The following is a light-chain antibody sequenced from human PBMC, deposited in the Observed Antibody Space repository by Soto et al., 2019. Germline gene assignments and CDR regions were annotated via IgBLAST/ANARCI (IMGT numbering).Light chain of an antibody. V-gene: IGLV1-44*01. J-gene: IGLJ1*01. CDR1: SSNIGSNT. CDR3: SAWDDSXLYV. Sequence: QSALTQPPSASGTPVQRVTISCSGSSSNIGSNTVNWYQQLPGTAHKLLIYSNNQRPSGVPDRFSGPKSGTYASLAISGLQSEDAADYYCSAWDDSXLYVFGKGNKVXVX. CDR2: SNN.